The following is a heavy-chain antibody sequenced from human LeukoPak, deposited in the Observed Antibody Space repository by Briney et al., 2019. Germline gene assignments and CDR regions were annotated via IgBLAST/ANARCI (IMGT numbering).Heavy chain of an antibody. CDR2: INHSGST. D-gene: IGHD3-9*01. V-gene: IGHV4-34*01. CDR1: GGSFSGYY. CDR3: ASRVRYFDWLSQYFQH. Sequence: SETLSLTCAVYGGSFSGYYWSWIRQPPGKGLEWIGEINHSGSTNYNPSLKSRVTISVDTPKNQFSLKLSSVTAADTAVYYCASRVRYFDWLSQYFQHWGQGTLVTVSS. J-gene: IGHJ1*01.